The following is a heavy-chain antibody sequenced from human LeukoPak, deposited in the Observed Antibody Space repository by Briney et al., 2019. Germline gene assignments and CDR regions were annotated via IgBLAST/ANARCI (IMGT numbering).Heavy chain of an antibody. J-gene: IGHJ6*03. CDR1: GGTFSSYA. CDR2: IGAYNGYT. CDR3: ARDRSTSYMDV. D-gene: IGHD2-2*01. Sequence: ASVKVSCKASGGTFSSYAICWVRQAPGQGLEWMGGIGAYNGYTIYAQKFQGRVTMTTDTSTSTAYMELRSLRSDDTAVYYCARDRSTSYMDVWGKGTTVTVSS. V-gene: IGHV1-18*01.